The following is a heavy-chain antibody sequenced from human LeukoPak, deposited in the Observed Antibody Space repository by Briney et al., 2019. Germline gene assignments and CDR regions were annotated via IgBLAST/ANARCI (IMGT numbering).Heavy chain of an antibody. CDR3: ARLPNVNRQSITIFGVVTEHYYYYGMDV. Sequence: SETLSLTCTVSGGSISSYYWSWIRQPPGEGLEWIGYIYYSGSTNYNPSLKSRVTISVDTSKNQFSLKLSSVTAADTAVYYCARLPNVNRQSITIFGVVTEHYYYYGMDVWGQGTTVTVSS. V-gene: IGHV4-59*01. J-gene: IGHJ6*02. CDR2: IYYSGST. D-gene: IGHD3-3*01. CDR1: GGSISSYY.